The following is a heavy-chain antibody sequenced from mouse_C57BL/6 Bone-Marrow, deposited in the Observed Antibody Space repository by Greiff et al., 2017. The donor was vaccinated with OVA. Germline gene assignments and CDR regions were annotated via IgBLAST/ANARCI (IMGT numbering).Heavy chain of an antibody. J-gene: IGHJ4*01. CDR2: IYPRSGNT. Sequence: VQLQQSGAELARPGASVKLSCKASGYTFTSYGISWVKQRTGQGLEWIGEIYPRSGNTYYNEKFKGKATLTADKSSSTAYMELRSLTSEDSAVCFCASRIDYYGSRGYAMDYWGQGTSVTVSS. CDR1: GYTFTSYG. CDR3: ASRIDYYGSRGYAMDY. D-gene: IGHD1-1*01. V-gene: IGHV1-81*01.